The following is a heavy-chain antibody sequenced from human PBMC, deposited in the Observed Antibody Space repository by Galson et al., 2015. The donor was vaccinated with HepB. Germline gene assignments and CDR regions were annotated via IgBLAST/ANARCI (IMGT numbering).Heavy chain of an antibody. CDR3: AKDVRSSSVWYFDL. J-gene: IGHJ2*01. CDR2: ISSSGSTI. Sequence: SLRLSCAASGFTFSDYYMSWIRQAPGKGLEWVSYISSSGSTIYYADSVKGRFTISRDNAKNSLYLQMNSLRAEDTAVYYCAKDVRSSSVWYFDLWGRGTLVTVSS. CDR1: GFTFSDYY. D-gene: IGHD6-6*01. V-gene: IGHV3-11*01.